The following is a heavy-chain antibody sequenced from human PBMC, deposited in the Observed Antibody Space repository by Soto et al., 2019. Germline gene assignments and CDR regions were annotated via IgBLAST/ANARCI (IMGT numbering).Heavy chain of an antibody. J-gene: IGHJ4*02. D-gene: IGHD5-12*01. CDR1: GGSISNYY. CDR2: IYSSGST. V-gene: IGHV4-59*01. Sequence: SETLSLTCTVSGGSISNYYWNWIRQSPGKGLEWIGYIYSSGSTHYNPSLQNRVTISIDTSKNQVSLKVNSVTAADTAVYYCARRRDGYQSLDYWGQGTLVPVSS. CDR3: ARRRDGYQSLDY.